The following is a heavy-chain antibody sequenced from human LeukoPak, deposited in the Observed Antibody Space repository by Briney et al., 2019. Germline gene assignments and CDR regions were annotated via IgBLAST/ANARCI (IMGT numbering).Heavy chain of an antibody. CDR1: GGSIRGYY. CDR3: LRHEGIGDSGNYYFHS. Sequence: SETLSLTCTVSGGSIRGYYCSWVRQTPGKGLEWIGYVYDSGSTNYTPSLKSRVTMSMDTSKNQFSLHLRSVTASDTAVYYCLRHEGIGDSGNYYFHSWGQGALVTVSS. V-gene: IGHV4-59*08. J-gene: IGHJ4*02. D-gene: IGHD5-12*01. CDR2: VYDSGST.